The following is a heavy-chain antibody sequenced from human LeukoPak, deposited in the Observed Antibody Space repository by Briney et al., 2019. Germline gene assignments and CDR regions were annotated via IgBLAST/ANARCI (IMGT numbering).Heavy chain of an antibody. CDR1: GFTFSGYS. D-gene: IGHD6-25*01. V-gene: IGHV3-64*02. CDR2: ISSDGGST. J-gene: IGHJ6*03. Sequence: GGSLRLSFAASGFTFSGYSMYWVRQAPGKGLEYVSAISSDGGSTYYADSVKGRFTISRDNSKNTLYLQLDSLRAEDMAVYYCAKAAFYYYMDVWGKGTTVTVSS. CDR3: AKAAFYYYMDV.